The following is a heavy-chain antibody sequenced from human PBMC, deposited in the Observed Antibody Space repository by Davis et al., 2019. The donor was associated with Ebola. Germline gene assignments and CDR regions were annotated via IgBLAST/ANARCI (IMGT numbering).Heavy chain of an antibody. CDR3: ARPGCSSTSCYNWFDP. D-gene: IGHD2-2*01. Sequence: GGSLRLSCAASGFTFSSYAMHWVRQAPGKGLEWVAVISYDGSNKYYADSVKGRFTISRDNSKNTLYLQMNSLRAEDTAVYYCARPGCSSTSCYNWFDPWGQGTLVTVSS. J-gene: IGHJ5*02. CDR1: GFTFSSYA. V-gene: IGHV3-30-3*01. CDR2: ISYDGSNK.